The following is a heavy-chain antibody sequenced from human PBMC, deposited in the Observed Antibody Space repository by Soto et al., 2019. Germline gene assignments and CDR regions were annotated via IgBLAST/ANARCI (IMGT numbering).Heavy chain of an antibody. CDR1: GFTFSSYT. V-gene: IGHV3-21*01. J-gene: IGHJ4*02. Sequence: EVQLVESGGGLVKPGGSLRLSCAASGFTFSSYTMNRVRQAPGKGLEWVSSISSSSSYIYYADSVKGRFTISRDNAKNSLYLQMNSLRAEDTAVYYCARFGYTTEAHWGQGTLVTVSS. CDR2: ISSSSSYI. CDR3: ARFGYTTEAH. D-gene: IGHD5-12*01.